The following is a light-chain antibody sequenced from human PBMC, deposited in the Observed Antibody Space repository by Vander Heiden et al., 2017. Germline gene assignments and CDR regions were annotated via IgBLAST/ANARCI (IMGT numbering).Light chain of an antibody. J-gene: IGKJ1*01. CDR2: CAS. CDR3: QHYYANPST. Sequence: DIVMTQSPDSLAVSLGERATINCKSSQSVLYSSNNKNYLAWYQHKPGQPPKLLIYCASTRESGVPDRVSGSGSGTDFTLTISSLQAEDVAVYYCQHYYANPSTFGQGTRVEI. CDR1: QSVLYSSNNKNY. V-gene: IGKV4-1*01.